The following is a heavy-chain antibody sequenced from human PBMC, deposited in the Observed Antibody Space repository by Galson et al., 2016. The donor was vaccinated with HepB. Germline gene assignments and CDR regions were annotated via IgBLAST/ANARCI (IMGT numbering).Heavy chain of an antibody. D-gene: IGHD6-19*01. Sequence: SLRLSCAVSGITFSSYAMSWVRQAPGKGPEWVSTIKSYGGSTDYADDVQGRFTISRDDSKGTLYLQMNSLRAEDTAVYYCAKEALTGGWFNYWGQGTLLTVSS. V-gene: IGHV3-23*01. CDR3: AKEALTGGWFNY. CDR1: GITFSSYA. CDR2: IKSYGGST. J-gene: IGHJ4*02.